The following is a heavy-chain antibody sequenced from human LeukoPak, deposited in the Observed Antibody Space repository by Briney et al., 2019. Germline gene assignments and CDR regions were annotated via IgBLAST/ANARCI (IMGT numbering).Heavy chain of an antibody. CDR1: VYTFTSYG. CDR2: ISAYNGNT. D-gene: IGHD3-9*01. J-gene: IGHJ4*02. Sequence: ASVKVSCKASVYTFTSYGISWVRQAPGQGLEWMGWISAYNGNTNYAQKLQGRVTMTTDTSTSTAYMELRSLRSDDTAVYYCARGDYNILTGYYSFDYWGQGTLVTVSS. CDR3: ARGDYNILTGYYSFDY. V-gene: IGHV1-18*04.